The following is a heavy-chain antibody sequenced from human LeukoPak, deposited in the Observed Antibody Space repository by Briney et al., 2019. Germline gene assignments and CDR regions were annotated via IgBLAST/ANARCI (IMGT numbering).Heavy chain of an antibody. CDR1: GYTLTELS. V-gene: IGHV1-24*01. CDR2: FDPEDGET. J-gene: IGHJ3*02. D-gene: IGHD1-26*01. CDR3: ATVIPIAGATESSFDI. Sequence: ASVKVSCMVSGYTLTELSMHWVRQAPGKGLEWMGGFDPEDGETIYAQKFQGRVTMTEDTSTDTAYMELSSLRSEDTAVYYCATVIPIAGATESSFDIWGQGTMVTVSS.